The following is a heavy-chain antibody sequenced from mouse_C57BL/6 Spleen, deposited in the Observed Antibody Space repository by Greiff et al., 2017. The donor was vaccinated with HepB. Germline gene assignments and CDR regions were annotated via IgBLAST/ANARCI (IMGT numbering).Heavy chain of an antibody. CDR2: INPNNGGT. D-gene: IGHD2-5*01. J-gene: IGHJ1*03. CDR3: ARNGDYSNYGYFDV. Sequence: EVQLQQSGPELVKPGASVKISCKASGYTFTDYYMNWVKQSHGKSLEWIGDINPNNGGTSYNQKFKGKATLTVDKSSSTAYMELRSLTSEDSAVYYWARNGDYSNYGYFDVWGTGTTVTVSS. V-gene: IGHV1-26*01. CDR1: GYTFTDYY.